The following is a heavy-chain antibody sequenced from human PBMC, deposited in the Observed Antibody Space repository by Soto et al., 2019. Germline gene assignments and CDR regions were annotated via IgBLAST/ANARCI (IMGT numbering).Heavy chain of an antibody. CDR1: GFTFSSYS. V-gene: IGHV3-48*01. CDR3: ARAVAAGDY. D-gene: IGHD3-10*01. Sequence: EVQLVESGGGLVQPGGSLRLSCAASGFTFSSYSMNWVRQAPGKGLEWVSYISSWSTTIYYADSVKGRFTISRDNAKHSLYLQMNSLRAEDTAVYYCARAVAAGDYWGQGTLVTVSS. J-gene: IGHJ4*02. CDR2: ISSWSTTI.